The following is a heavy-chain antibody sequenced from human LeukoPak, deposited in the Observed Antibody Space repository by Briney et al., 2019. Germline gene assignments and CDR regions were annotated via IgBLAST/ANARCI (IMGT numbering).Heavy chain of an antibody. D-gene: IGHD6-19*01. V-gene: IGHV3-30*18. CDR3: AKDRFGSGWYLTDY. CDR2: ISSDGSNK. CDR1: GLTFTSYG. Sequence: GGSLRLSCAASGLTFTSYGMHWVRHAPGKGLELVAVISSDGSNKYYADSVKGRFTISRDNSKNTLYLQMNSLRAEDTAVYHCAKDRFGSGWYLTDYWGQGTLVTVSS. J-gene: IGHJ4*02.